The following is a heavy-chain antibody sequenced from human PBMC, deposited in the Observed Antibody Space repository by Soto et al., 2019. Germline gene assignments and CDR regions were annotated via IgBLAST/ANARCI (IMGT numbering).Heavy chain of an antibody. Sequence: GGSLRLSCSASRFTFSSYAMHWVRQAPGKGLEYVSAISSNGGSTYYADSVKGRFTISRDNAKNTLYRQMSSLRAEDTAVYYCVKAPRRFGELLSSWFDPWGQGTLVTVSS. CDR2: ISSNGGST. CDR1: RFTFSSYA. CDR3: VKAPRRFGELLSSWFDP. J-gene: IGHJ5*02. D-gene: IGHD3-10*01. V-gene: IGHV3-64D*06.